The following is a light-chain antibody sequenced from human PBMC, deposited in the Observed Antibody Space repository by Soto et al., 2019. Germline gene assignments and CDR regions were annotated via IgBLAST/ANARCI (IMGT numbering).Light chain of an antibody. V-gene: IGKV1-39*01. CDR3: QQSYSTPPVT. CDR1: QSISSY. CDR2: AAS. Sequence: DIQMTQSPSSLSASVGDRVTITCRARQSISSYLNWYQQKPGKAPKLLIYAASSLQSGVPSRFSGSGSGTDFTLTTSSLQPEDFATYYCQQSYSTPPVTFGQGTRLEIK. J-gene: IGKJ5*01.